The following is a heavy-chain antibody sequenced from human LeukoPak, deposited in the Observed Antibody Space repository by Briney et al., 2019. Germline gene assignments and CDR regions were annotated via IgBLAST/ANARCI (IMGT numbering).Heavy chain of an antibody. J-gene: IGHJ4*02. V-gene: IGHV3-53*01. Sequence: GGSLRLSCAASGFTVSTNYMSWVRQAPGKGLEWVSVIYSGGTISYADSVKGRFTISRDNARNSLYLQMNSLRDEDTAVYYCARDPISSGYYFDYWGQGTLVTVSS. CDR2: IYSGGTI. CDR1: GFTVSTNY. D-gene: IGHD6-19*01. CDR3: ARDPISSGYYFDY.